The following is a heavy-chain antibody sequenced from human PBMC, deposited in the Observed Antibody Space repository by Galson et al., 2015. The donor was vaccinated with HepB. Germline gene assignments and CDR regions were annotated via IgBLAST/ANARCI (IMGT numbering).Heavy chain of an antibody. CDR3: AKEYSGPPLDYCEY. Sequence: SLRLSCAASGFTFSNYGMHWVRQAPGKGLEWVAVISYDGSNKYYADSVKGRFTISRDNSKNTLYLQMNSLRAEDTAVYYCAKEYSGPPLDYCEYWGQGTLVTVSS. J-gene: IGHJ4*02. V-gene: IGHV3-30*18. CDR2: ISYDGSNK. D-gene: IGHD5-12*01. CDR1: GFTFSNYG.